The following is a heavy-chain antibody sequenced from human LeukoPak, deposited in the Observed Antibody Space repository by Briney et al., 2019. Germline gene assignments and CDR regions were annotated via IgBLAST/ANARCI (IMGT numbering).Heavy chain of an antibody. CDR1: GGSFSGYY. V-gene: IGHV4-34*01. J-gene: IGHJ4*02. CDR3: ARGLEARDVDY. Sequence: KSSETLSLTCAVYGGSFSGYYWSWIRQPPGKGLEWIGEINHSGSTNYNPSLKSRVTISVDTSKNQFSLKLSSVTAADTAVYYCARGLEARDVDYWGQGTLVTVSS. CDR2: INHSGST. D-gene: IGHD1-1*01.